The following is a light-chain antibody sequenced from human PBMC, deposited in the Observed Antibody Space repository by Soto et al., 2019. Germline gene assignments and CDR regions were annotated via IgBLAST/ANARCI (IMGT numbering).Light chain of an antibody. CDR3: KQYHNWPPRK. V-gene: IGKV3-15*01. J-gene: IGKJ1*01. CDR2: GAS. CDR1: QSVSSN. Sequence: EIVMTQSPATLSVSPGERVTLSCRASQSVSSNLAWYQQKPGQAPRLLIYGASTSATGIPARFSGGGSETEFTLTIRRLQSEDFAVYYCKQYHNWPPRKFGQGTKVEIK.